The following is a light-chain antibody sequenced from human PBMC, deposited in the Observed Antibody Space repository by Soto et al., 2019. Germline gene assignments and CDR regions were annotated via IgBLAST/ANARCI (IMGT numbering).Light chain of an antibody. CDR3: QQYNTYPLT. CDR2: GAS. J-gene: IGKJ4*01. Sequence: DIRMTQSPSTLSASVGDRVTITCRASQSISTWLAWYQHKPGKAPKLLIHGASSLQIGVPSRFSGSGSGTEFTLIISSLQPDDFATYYCQQYNTYPLTFGGGTKVDIK. CDR1: QSISTW. V-gene: IGKV1-5*01.